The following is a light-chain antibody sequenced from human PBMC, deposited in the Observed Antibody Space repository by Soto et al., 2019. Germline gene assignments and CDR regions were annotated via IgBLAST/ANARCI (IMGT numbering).Light chain of an antibody. J-gene: IGKJ5*01. Sequence: ESGLTQWRATVSGFPGGRGTVSGRGSQNLHSFLNWYQQRPGQAPRPLIYDGSKRAAGVPNRISGNGSGTDYILTISSLEPEDLAVYYWKQRTRWPMTFGQGTRLEIK. CDR2: DGS. V-gene: IGKV3-11*01. CDR1: QNLHSF. CDR3: KQRTRWPMT.